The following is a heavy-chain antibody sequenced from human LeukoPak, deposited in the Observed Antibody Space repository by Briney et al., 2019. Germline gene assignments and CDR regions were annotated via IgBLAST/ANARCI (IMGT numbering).Heavy chain of an antibody. J-gene: IGHJ5*02. CDR3: ARQNYGDHRWFDP. V-gene: IGHV1-46*01. CDR1: GYTFTSYY. Sequence: ASVKVSCKASGYTFTSYYMHWVRQAPGQGLEWMGIINPSGGSTSYAQKFQGRVTMTRDTSTNTVYMELSSLRSDDTAVYYCARQNYGDHRWFDPWGQGTLVTVSS. CDR2: INPSGGST. D-gene: IGHD4-17*01.